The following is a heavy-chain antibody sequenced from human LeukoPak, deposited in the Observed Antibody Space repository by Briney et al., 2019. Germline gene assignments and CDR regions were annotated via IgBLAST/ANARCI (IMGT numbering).Heavy chain of an antibody. J-gene: IGHJ4*02. Sequence: GGSLRLSCAVSGITLSNYGMSWVRQAPGKGLEWVAGISGSGGATNYADSVKGRFTISRDNPKNTLYLQMNSLRAEDTAVYFCAKRGVVIRVILVGFHKEAYYFDSWGQGALVTVSS. CDR2: ISGSGGAT. CDR3: AKRGVVIRVILVGFHKEAYYFDS. CDR1: GITLSNYG. D-gene: IGHD3-22*01. V-gene: IGHV3-23*01.